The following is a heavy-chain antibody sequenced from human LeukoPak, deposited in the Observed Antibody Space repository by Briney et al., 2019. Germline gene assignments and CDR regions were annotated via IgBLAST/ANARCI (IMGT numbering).Heavy chain of an antibody. CDR2: IRYDGSNK. D-gene: IGHD3-3*01. CDR1: GFTFSSYG. Sequence: GGSLRLSCAASGFTFSSYGMHWVRQAPGKGLEWVAFIRYDGSNKYYADSVKGRFTISRDNSKNTLYLQMNSLRAEDTAVYYCATTSITIFGVVIGFDYWGQGTLVTGSS. V-gene: IGHV3-30*02. CDR3: ATTSITIFGVVIGFDY. J-gene: IGHJ4*02.